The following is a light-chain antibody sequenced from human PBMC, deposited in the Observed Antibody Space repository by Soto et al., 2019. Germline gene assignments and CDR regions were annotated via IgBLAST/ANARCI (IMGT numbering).Light chain of an antibody. V-gene: IGKV1-39*01. Sequence: DIQMTQSPSSLSASVGDRVTITCRASQSISSYLNWYQQKPGKAPKLLIYAASSLQSGVPSRFXGXXXXTDFTLTISSLQPEDFATYYCQQSSSTPLTFGGGTKVEIK. J-gene: IGKJ4*01. CDR1: QSISSY. CDR3: QQSSSTPLT. CDR2: AAS.